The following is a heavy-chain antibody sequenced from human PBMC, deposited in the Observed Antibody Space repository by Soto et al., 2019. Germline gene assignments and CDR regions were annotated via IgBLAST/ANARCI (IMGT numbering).Heavy chain of an antibody. V-gene: IGHV3-15*07. CDR2: VKSRGDGGTT. CDR3: TTRYDFYYGLDV. Sequence: EVPLVESGGALIQPGGSLRLSCAASGFTFTNAWMNWVRQAPGKGLEWVGRVKSRGDGGTTDYAAPVKGRFTVSRDDSKNRFFLQMNSLKIEDTAVYYCTTRYDFYYGLDVWGQGTTVIVSS. CDR1: GFTFTNAW. J-gene: IGHJ6*02.